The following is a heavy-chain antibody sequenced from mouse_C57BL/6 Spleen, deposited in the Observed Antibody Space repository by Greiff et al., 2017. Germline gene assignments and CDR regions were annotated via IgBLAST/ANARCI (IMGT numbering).Heavy chain of an antibody. CDR1: GYSFTDYS. CDR2: INPNYGTT. J-gene: IGHJ2*01. CDR3: ARSRPHWDY. D-gene: IGHD4-1*01. V-gene: IGHV1-39*01. Sequence: EVQLQQPGAELVKPGASVKISCKASGYSFTDYSMHWVKQSTGKGLEWIGVINPNYGTTNYNQKFKGKATLTVDQSSSTAYMQLNSLTSEDSAVYDCARSRPHWDYWGQGTTLTVSS.